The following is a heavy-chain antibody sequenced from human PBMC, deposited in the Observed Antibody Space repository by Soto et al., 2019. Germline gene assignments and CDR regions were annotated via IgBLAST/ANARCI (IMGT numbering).Heavy chain of an antibody. CDR1: GFTFSSYA. CDR3: AKAVFGVVIIPPDY. CDR2: ISGGGGST. Sequence: PGGSLRLSFAASGFTFSSYALSGVRQAPGKGLEWVAAISGGGGSTYYAASVKGRFTISRDNSKNTLYLQMNSLRAEDTAVYYCAKAVFGVVIIPPDYWGQGTLVTVSS. J-gene: IGHJ4*02. V-gene: IGHV3-23*01. D-gene: IGHD3-3*01.